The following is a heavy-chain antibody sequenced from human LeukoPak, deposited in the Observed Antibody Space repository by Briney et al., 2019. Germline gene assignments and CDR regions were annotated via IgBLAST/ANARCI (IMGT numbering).Heavy chain of an antibody. Sequence: SETLSLTCTVSGDSISSYYWTWIRQPPGKGLELIESIYYSGNTKYNPSLKGRVTISSDTSKFSLRLSSVTAADTAVYYCARGRVYFYGSGSRYLDDAFDIWGQGTMVTVSS. J-gene: IGHJ3*02. CDR3: ARGRVYFYGSGSRYLDDAFDI. V-gene: IGHV4-59*01. CDR2: IYYSGNT. CDR1: GDSISSYY. D-gene: IGHD3-10*01.